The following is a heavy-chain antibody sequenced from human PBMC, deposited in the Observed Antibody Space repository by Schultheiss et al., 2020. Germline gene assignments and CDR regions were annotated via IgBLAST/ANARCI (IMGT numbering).Heavy chain of an antibody. CDR2: ISGSGGST. V-gene: IGHV3-23*01. CDR3: AKEMGYGSGSYSTGPIDY. Sequence: GGSLRLSCAASGFTLSKFAVSWVRQVPGKGLEWVSAISGSGGSTYYADSVKGRFTISRDNSKNTLYLQMNSLRAEDTAVYYCAKEMGYGSGSYSTGPIDYWGQGTLVTVYS. CDR1: GFTLSKFA. D-gene: IGHD3-10*01. J-gene: IGHJ4*02.